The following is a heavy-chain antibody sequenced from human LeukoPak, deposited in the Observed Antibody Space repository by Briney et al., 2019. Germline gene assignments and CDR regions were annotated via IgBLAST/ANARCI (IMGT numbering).Heavy chain of an antibody. CDR3: SRSGGSSWSDAFDI. CDR1: GFTFSSYA. J-gene: IGHJ3*02. Sequence: GRSLRLSCAASGFTFSSYAMHWVRQAPGKGLEWVAVISYDGGNKYYADSVKGRFTISSDNSKNTLYLQMNSLRAEDTAVYYCSRSGGSSWSDAFDIWGQGTMVTVSS. CDR2: ISYDGGNK. V-gene: IGHV3-30-3*01. D-gene: IGHD6-13*01.